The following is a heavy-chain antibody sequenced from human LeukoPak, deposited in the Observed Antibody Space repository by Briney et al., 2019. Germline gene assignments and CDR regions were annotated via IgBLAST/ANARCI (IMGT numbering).Heavy chain of an antibody. CDR2: IYTSGST. Sequence: PSETLSLTCTVSGGSISSYYWSWIRQPPGKGLEWIGYIYTSGSTNYNPSLKSRVTISVDTSKNQFSLKLSSVTAADTAVYYCARRGRIAARMSRPYYYYYYMDVWGKGTTVTVSS. CDR1: GGSISSYY. CDR3: ARRGRIAARMSRPYYYYYYMDV. D-gene: IGHD6-6*01. J-gene: IGHJ6*03. V-gene: IGHV4-4*09.